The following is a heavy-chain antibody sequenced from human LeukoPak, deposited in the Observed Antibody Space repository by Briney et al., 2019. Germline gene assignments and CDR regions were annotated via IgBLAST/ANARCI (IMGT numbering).Heavy chain of an antibody. D-gene: IGHD3-9*01. Sequence: AASVKVCCKASGYIFTSYYIHWVRQAPGQGLEWMGIIDPSGGTTTYAQKFQGRATMTRDTSTSTVYMELSSLRSDDTAVYYCARDVPTGSYFFDYWGQGTLVTVSS. V-gene: IGHV1-46*01. CDR1: GYIFTSYY. CDR3: ARDVPTGSYFFDY. J-gene: IGHJ4*02. CDR2: IDPSGGTT.